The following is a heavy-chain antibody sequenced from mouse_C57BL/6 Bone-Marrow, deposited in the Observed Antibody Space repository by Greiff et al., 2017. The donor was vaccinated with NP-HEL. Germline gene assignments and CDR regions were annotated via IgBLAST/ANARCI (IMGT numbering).Heavy chain of an antibody. CDR2: ISYDGSN. V-gene: IGHV3-6*01. CDR3: ARGFTTVVAPAY. Sequence: VQLKESGPGLVKPSQSLSLTCSVTGYSITSGYYWNWIRQFPGNKLEWMGYISYDGSNNYNPSLKNRISITRDTSKNQFFLKLNSVTTEDTATYYCARGFTTVVAPAYWGQGTLVTVSA. J-gene: IGHJ3*01. CDR1: GYSITSGYY. D-gene: IGHD1-1*01.